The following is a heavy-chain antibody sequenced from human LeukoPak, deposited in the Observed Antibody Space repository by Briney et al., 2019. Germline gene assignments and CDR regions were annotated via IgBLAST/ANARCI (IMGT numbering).Heavy chain of an antibody. CDR2: ISSSSSYI. D-gene: IGHD6-13*01. V-gene: IGHV3-21*01. CDR1: GFTFSSYS. J-gene: IGHJ4*02. CDR3: ARDGQQLVKGTFDN. Sequence: KPGGSLRLSCAASGFTFSSYSMNWVRQAPRKGLEWVSSISSSSSYIYYADSVKGRFTISRENAKNSLYLQMNSLRADDTAEYYWARDGQQLVKGTFDNWGQGALVTVSS.